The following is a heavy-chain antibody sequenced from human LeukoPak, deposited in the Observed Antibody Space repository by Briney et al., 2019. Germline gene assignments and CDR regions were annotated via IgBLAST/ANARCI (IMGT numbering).Heavy chain of an antibody. CDR3: ARYDYVWGYGMDV. J-gene: IGHJ6*02. Sequence: SETLSLTCTVAGGSISSYYWSWIRQPPGKGLEWMGYIYYSGSTNYNPSLKSRVTISVDSSKNQFSLKLSSVTAADTAVYYCARYDYVWGYGMDVWGQGTTVTVS. CDR1: GGSISSYY. D-gene: IGHD3-16*01. V-gene: IGHV4-59*01. CDR2: IYYSGST.